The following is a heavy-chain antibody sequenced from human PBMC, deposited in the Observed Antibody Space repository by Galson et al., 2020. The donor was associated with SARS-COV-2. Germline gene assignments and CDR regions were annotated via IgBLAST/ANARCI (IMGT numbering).Heavy chain of an antibody. J-gene: IGHJ3*02. V-gene: IGHV3-9*01. CDR2: ISWNRNSI. CDR3: ARSTREAFDI. D-gene: IGHD1-26*01. CDR1: GFTFDDYA. Sequence: SLRLSCAASGFTFDDYAMHWVRQTPGKGLEWVSGISWNRNSIGYSDSVKGRFTISRDNAKNSLYLQMNSLRAEDTAFYYCARSTREAFDIWGQGTMVIVAS.